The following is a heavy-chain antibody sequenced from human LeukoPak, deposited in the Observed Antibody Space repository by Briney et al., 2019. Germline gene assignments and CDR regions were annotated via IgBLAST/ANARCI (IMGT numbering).Heavy chain of an antibody. D-gene: IGHD3-3*01. Sequence: ASVKLSCKASGYTFTSYDINWVRQATGPGLGWVGWMNPNSGNTGYAQKFQGRVTMTRNTSISTAYMELSSLRSEDTAVYYCARGNMYYDFWSGYRHYNWFDPWGQGTLVTVSS. V-gene: IGHV1-8*01. CDR2: MNPNSGNT. J-gene: IGHJ5*02. CDR1: GYTFTSYD. CDR3: ARGNMYYDFWSGYRHYNWFDP.